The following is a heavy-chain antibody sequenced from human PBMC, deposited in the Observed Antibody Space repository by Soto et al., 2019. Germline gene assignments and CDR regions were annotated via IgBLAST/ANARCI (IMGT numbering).Heavy chain of an antibody. CDR3: AWSGYSDMDYYYGMDV. J-gene: IGHJ6*02. CDR2: ISAYNGNT. Sequence: ASVKVSCKASGYTFTSYGISWVRQAPGQGLEWMGWISAYNGNTNYAQELQGRITMTTDTSTSTAYMELRSLRSDDTAVYYCAWSGYSDMDYYYGMDVWGQGTTVTVSS. D-gene: IGHD3-3*01. CDR1: GYTFTSYG. V-gene: IGHV1-18*01.